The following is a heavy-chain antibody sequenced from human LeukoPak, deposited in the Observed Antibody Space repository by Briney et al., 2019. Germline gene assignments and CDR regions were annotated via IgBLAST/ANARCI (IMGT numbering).Heavy chain of an antibody. CDR2: MSNNGAT. V-gene: IGHV4-59*01. J-gene: IGHJ3*02. CDR3: ASYDSSGYYYEFDAFDI. D-gene: IGHD3-22*01. CDR1: GGSISGFY. Sequence: SETLSLTCTVSGGSISGFYWSWIRQPPGKGLEWIGYMSNNGATTYNPSLKSRVTISIDMSNNHFSLTLKSVTAADKAVYYCASYDSSGYYYEFDAFDIWGQGTMVTVSS.